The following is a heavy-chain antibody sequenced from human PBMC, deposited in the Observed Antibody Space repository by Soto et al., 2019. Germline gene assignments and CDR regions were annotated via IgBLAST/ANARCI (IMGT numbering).Heavy chain of an antibody. Sequence: QESGPRPVEASGTLYLTCDVYGRFVTSKFWLGRVRKVPVTGLEWIGDMSHRWPTNYSPSLKSRFTLSVDTSKNQFSLELKSVTAADTAVYFCGMSRGWYTIHSWGQGTLVTVSS. D-gene: IGHD6-19*01. J-gene: IGHJ4*02. V-gene: IGHV4-4*02. CDR1: GRFVTSKFW. CDR2: MSHRWPT. CDR3: GMSRGWYTIHS.